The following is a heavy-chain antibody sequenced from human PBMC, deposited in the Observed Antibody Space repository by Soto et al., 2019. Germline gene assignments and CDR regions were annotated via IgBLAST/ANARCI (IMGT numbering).Heavy chain of an antibody. Sequence: SETLSLTCTVSGGSIKSYYWSWIRQPPGKGLEWIGYIYYSGSTYYNPSLKSRVTISVDTSKNQFSLKLSSVTAADTAVYYCARAIEGFGYGSFDYWGQGTLVTVSS. CDR1: GGSIKSYY. CDR3: ARAIEGFGYGSFDY. D-gene: IGHD5-18*01. J-gene: IGHJ4*02. V-gene: IGHV4-30-4*01. CDR2: IYYSGST.